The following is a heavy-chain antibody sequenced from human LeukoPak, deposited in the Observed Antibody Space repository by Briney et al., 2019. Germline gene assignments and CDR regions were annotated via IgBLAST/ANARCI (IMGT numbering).Heavy chain of an antibody. CDR2: IGPDGGTT. CDR1: GFPFYTYG. Sequence: ASLRLSCAASGFPFYTYGMHWVRQAPGKGLEYVSGIGPDGGTTYYAKSVKGRFTISRDNSKSMVYLQMGSLTADDMAVYYCARGAQLTDYWGQGTLVTVSS. V-gene: IGHV3-64*01. CDR3: ARGAQLTDY. J-gene: IGHJ4*02. D-gene: IGHD6-13*01.